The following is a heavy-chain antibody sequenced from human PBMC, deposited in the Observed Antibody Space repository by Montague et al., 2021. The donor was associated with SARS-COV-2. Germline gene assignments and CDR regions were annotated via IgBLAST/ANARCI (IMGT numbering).Heavy chain of an antibody. CDR1: GDSVSSTSAS. Sequence: CAISGDSVSSTSASWNLIRQSPSRGLEWLGRTYYRSWWRSQYPGSLESRITISGDTSKNQFSLQLNSVTPEDTAVYYCSSAFYGDHWAFDVWGQGTMVTVSS. D-gene: IGHD3-3*02. V-gene: IGHV6-1*01. J-gene: IGHJ3*01. CDR2: TYYRSWWRS. CDR3: SSAFYGDHWAFDV.